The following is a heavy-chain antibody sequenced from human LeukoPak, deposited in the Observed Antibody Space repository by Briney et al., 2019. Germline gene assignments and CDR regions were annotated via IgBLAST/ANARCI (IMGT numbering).Heavy chain of an antibody. CDR1: GYTFTGYY. Sequence: ASVKVSCKASGYTFTGYYMHWVRQAPGQGLEWMGWINPNSGGTNYAQKFQGRVTMTRDTSISTAYMELSRLRSDDTAVYYCARVGEKGSQGFDYWGQGTLVTVSS. CDR2: INPNSGGT. V-gene: IGHV1-2*02. CDR3: ARVGEKGSQGFDY. D-gene: IGHD2-21*01. J-gene: IGHJ4*02.